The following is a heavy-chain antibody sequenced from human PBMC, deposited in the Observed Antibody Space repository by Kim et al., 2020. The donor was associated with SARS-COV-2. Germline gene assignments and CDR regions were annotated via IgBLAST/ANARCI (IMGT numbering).Heavy chain of an antibody. CDR1: GGSTSSYY. CDR2: IYYSGNT. V-gene: IGHV4-59*08. Sequence: SETLSLTCTVSGGSTSSYYWSWIRQPPGKGLEWIGYIYYSGNTNYTPSLKSRVTISIDTSKNQFSLELSSLTAPDTAVYYSARLRVIKIFDWGQGNLAT. D-gene: IGHD3-3*01. J-gene: IGHJ4*02. CDR3: ARLRVIKIFD.